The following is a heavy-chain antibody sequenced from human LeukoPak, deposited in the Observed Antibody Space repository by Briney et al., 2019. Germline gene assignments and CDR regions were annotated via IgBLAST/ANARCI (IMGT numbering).Heavy chain of an antibody. D-gene: IGHD4-17*01. CDR3: AREGNDYGDYFWTY. CDR1: GFTFSSYA. Sequence: PGGSLRLSCAASGFTFSSYAMTWVRQAPGKGLEWVSVIYSGGSTYYADSVKSRFTISRDNSKNTLYLQMNSLRAEDTAVYYCAREGNDYGDYFWTYWGQGTLVTVSS. V-gene: IGHV3-53*01. CDR2: IYSGGST. J-gene: IGHJ4*02.